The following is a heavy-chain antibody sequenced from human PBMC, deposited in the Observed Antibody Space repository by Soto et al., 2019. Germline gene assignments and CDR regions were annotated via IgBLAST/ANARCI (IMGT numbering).Heavy chain of an antibody. Sequence: GGSLRLSCAASGFTFSSYAMSWVRQAPGKGLEWVSTISGSDGRTYSTDSVKGRFTISRDNSRNTAYLQMNSLRVEDTAVYYCAKGVSQYTPLALFDYWGRGTLVTV. CDR1: GFTFSSYA. D-gene: IGHD5-18*01. V-gene: IGHV3-23*01. CDR2: ISGSDGRT. CDR3: AKGVSQYTPLALFDY. J-gene: IGHJ4*02.